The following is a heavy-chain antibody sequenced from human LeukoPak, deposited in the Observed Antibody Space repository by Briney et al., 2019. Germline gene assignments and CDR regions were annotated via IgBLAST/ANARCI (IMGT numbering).Heavy chain of an antibody. CDR3: AREGGGSYGHFDY. D-gene: IGHD1-26*01. Sequence: GKSLRLSCAASRFTFTTFSDYVMHWARQAPGKGLEWVAAVSYDGGSEYYADSVKGRFAVSRDNSKNTLYLQMRSLRPEDTAVYYCAREGGGSYGHFDYWGQGTLVTVSS. CDR2: VSYDGGSE. V-gene: IGHV3-30*09. J-gene: IGHJ4*02. CDR1: RFTFTTFSDYV.